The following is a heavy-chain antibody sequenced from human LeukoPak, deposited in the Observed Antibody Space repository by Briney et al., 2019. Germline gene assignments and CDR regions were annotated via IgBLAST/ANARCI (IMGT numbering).Heavy chain of an antibody. D-gene: IGHD3-10*01. J-gene: IGHJ5*02. V-gene: IGHV1-2*02. CDR2: INPNSGGT. CDR3: ARDGGHYGSGGAPNWFDP. CDR1: GYTFTSYD. Sequence: ASVKVSCKASGYTFTSYDINWVRQAPGQGLEWMGWINPNSGGTNYAQKFQGRVTMTRDTSISTAYMELSRLRSDDTAVYYCARDGGHYGSGGAPNWFDPWGQGTLVTVSS.